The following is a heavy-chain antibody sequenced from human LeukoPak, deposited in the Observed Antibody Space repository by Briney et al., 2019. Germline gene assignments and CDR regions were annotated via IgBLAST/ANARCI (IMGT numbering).Heavy chain of an antibody. CDR1: GYSFTSYW. CDR2: IYPGDSDT. J-gene: IGHJ4*02. V-gene: IGHV5-51*01. CDR3: ARLGGSGSYYNLYFDY. Sequence: GESLKISCKGSGYSFTSYWFGWVRQMPGKGLEWMGIIYPGDSDTRYSPSFQGQVTISADKSISTAYLQWSSLKASDTAMYYCARLGGSGSYYNLYFDYWGQGTLVTVSS. D-gene: IGHD3-10*01.